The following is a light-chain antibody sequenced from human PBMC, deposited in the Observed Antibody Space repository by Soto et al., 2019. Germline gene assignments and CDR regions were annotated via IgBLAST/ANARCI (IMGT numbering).Light chain of an antibody. J-gene: IGKJ2*01. CDR1: QSVDSTY. V-gene: IGKV3-20*01. CDR2: ATS. CDR3: QQYDTSPSMYT. Sequence: EIVLTQSPGTLSLSPGERATLSCRASQSVDSTYLAWYQQKPAQAPRLLIYATSNRAAGIPDRFSGSGSGTDFTLTISRLEPEDVAVYYCQQYDTSPSMYTFGQGTKVEIK.